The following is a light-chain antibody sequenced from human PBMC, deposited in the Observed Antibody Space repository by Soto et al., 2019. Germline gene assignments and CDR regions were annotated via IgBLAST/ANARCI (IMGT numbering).Light chain of an antibody. CDR2: AAT. CDR3: QQTFRIVYT. J-gene: IGKJ2*01. Sequence: DIQMTQSPSSLSASVGDRVSITCRASQSIGNYLNWYQQKPGKAPNLLIYAATTLQTGVPSRFSGNGSGTDFTLTITSLRPEDIATYYCQQTFRIVYTVAQGTKLEI. CDR1: QSIGNY. V-gene: IGKV1-39*01.